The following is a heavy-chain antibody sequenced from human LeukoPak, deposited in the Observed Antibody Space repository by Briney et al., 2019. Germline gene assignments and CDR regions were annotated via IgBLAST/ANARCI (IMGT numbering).Heavy chain of an antibody. D-gene: IGHD5-18*01. CDR1: GGTFSSYA. CDR2: IIPIFGTA. CDR3: ARGESYTALFDY. Sequence: VASVKVSCKASGGTFSSYAISWVRQAPGQGLEWMGGIIPIFGTANYAQKFQGRVTITTDESTSTAYMELSSLRSEDTAVYYCARGESYTALFDYWGQGTLVTVSS. J-gene: IGHJ4*02. V-gene: IGHV1-69*05.